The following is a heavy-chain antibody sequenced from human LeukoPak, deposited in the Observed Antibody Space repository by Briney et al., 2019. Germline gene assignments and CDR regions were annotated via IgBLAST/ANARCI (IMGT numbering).Heavy chain of an antibody. J-gene: IGHJ6*02. CDR3: ATDIVGATIAPYYYYGMDV. CDR2: FDPEDGET. V-gene: IGHV1-24*01. D-gene: IGHD1-26*01. CDR1: GYTLTELS. Sequence: SVKVSCKVSGYTLTELSMHWVRQAPGKGLEWMGGFDPEDGETIYAQKFQGRVTMTEDTSTDTAYMELSSLRSEDTAVYYCATDIVGATIAPYYYYGMDVWGQGTTVTVSS.